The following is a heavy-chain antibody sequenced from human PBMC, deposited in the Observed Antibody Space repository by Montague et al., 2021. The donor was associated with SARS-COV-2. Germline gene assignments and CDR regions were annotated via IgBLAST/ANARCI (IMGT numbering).Heavy chain of an antibody. D-gene: IGHD2-21*02. CDR2: VSDSGST. Sequence: SETLSLTCSVSGGSVSSSSYDWGWIRQPPGKGLEWIGTVSDSGSTSYNPSLKSRVTISVDTSKNQFSLRLSSVTAADTAVYYCARRSRVVTAIWALRTSLTSWFDPWGQGTLVTVSS. CDR1: GGSVSSSSYD. CDR3: ARRSRVVTAIWALRTSLTSWFDP. J-gene: IGHJ5*02. V-gene: IGHV4-39*07.